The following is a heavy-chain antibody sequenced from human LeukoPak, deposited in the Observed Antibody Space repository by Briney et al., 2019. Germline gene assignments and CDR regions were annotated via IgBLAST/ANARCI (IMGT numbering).Heavy chain of an antibody. CDR2: IYHSGSA. CDR3: ARGLGAKYCSSTSCSYFDY. CDR1: GGSISSGGYS. D-gene: IGHD2-2*01. V-gene: IGHV4-30-2*01. Sequence: ASETLSLTCAVSGGSISSGGYSWSWIRQPPGKGLEWIGYIYHSGSAYYNPSLKSRVTISVDGSKNQFSLKLSSVTAADTAVYYCARGLGAKYCSSTSCSYFDYWGQGTLVTVSS. J-gene: IGHJ4*02.